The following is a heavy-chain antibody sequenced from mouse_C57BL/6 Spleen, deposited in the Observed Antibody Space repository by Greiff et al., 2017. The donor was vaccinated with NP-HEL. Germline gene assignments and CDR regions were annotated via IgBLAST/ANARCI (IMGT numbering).Heavy chain of an antibody. CDR3: AREDGDRGYAMDY. J-gene: IGHJ4*01. CDR2: IYPGSGST. Sequence: QVQLQQPGAELVKPGASVKMSCKASGYTFTSYWITWVKQRPGQGLEWIGDIYPGSGSTNYNEKFKSKATLTVDTSSSTAYMQLSSLTSEDSAVYYCAREDGDRGYAMDYWGQGTSVTVSS. D-gene: IGHD3-3*01. V-gene: IGHV1-55*01. CDR1: GYTFTSYW.